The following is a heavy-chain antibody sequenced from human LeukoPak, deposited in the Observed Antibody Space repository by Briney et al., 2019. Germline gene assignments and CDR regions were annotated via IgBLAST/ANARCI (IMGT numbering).Heavy chain of an antibody. CDR3: AREWVVRGVIIGYYYGMDV. CDR1: RYTFTSYD. Sequence: RASVKVSCKASRYTFTSYDINWVRQATGQGLEWMGWMNPNSGNTGYAQKFQGRVTMTRNTSISTAYMELSSLRSEDTAVYYCAREWVVRGVIIGYYYGMDVWGQGTTVTVSS. D-gene: IGHD3-10*01. V-gene: IGHV1-8*01. CDR2: MNPNSGNT. J-gene: IGHJ6*02.